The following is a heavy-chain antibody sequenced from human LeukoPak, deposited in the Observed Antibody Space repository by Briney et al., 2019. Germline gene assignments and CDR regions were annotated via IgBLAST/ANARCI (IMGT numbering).Heavy chain of an antibody. CDR2: ISSSSSCI. Sequence: GGSLRLSCAASGFTFSSYSMTWVRQAPGKGLEWASSISSSSSCIYYADSVKGRFTISRDNAKNSLYLQMNSLRAENTAVYYCARDYSSSWYRRNWFDPWGQGTLVTVSS. V-gene: IGHV3-21*01. D-gene: IGHD6-13*01. CDR1: GFTFSSYS. CDR3: ARDYSSSWYRRNWFDP. J-gene: IGHJ5*02.